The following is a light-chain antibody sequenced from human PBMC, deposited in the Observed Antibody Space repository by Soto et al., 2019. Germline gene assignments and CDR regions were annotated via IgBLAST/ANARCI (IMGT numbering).Light chain of an antibody. J-gene: IGKJ1*01. V-gene: IGKV3-15*01. CDR1: QSVSSN. Sequence: ILMTPSPATLSVSPVARSTIYGRASQSVSSNLAWYQQKPGQAPRLLIYGASTRATGIPARFSGSGSGTEFTLTINSLQPEEFATYDCQQYKSYWTVGQGTKVDIK. CDR3: QQYKSYWT. CDR2: GAS.